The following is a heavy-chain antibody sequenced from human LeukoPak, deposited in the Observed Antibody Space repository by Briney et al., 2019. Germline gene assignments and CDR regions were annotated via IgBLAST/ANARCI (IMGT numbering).Heavy chain of an antibody. V-gene: IGHV3-21*01. J-gene: IGHJ4*02. D-gene: IGHD1-26*01. CDR1: GFTFSSYS. CDR2: ISSSSSYI. CDR3: AREERGGSFFDY. Sequence: GGSLRLSCAASGFTFSSYSMNWVRQAPGKGREWVSSISSSSSYIYYADSVKGRFTISRDNSKNTLYLQMNSLRAEDTAVYYCAREERGGSFFDYWGQGTLVTVSS.